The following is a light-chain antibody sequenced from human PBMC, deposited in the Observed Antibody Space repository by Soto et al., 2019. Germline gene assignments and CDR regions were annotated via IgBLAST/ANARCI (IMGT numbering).Light chain of an antibody. J-gene: IGLJ1*01. Sequence: QSALTQPISVSWSPGQSITISCAGNSNDVGAFNYVSWYQQHPGKAPKLMIYDVSNRPSGVSNRFSGSKSGNTASLTISGIRAPDEADPYCNSYTSNNPYVFVTGSKVTVL. V-gene: IGLV2-14*03. CDR2: DVS. CDR3: NSYTSNNPYV. CDR1: SNDVGAFNY.